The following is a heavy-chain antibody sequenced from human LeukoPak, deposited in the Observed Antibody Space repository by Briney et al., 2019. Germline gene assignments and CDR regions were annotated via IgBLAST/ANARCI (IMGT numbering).Heavy chain of an antibody. J-gene: IGHJ4*02. D-gene: IGHD5-18*01. V-gene: IGHV3-48*01. CDR2: ISSSSSTI. Sequence: PGGSLRLSCAASGFTFSSYSMNWVCQAPGKGLEWVSYISSSSSTIYYADSVKGRFTISRDNAKNSLYLQMNSLRAEDTAVYYCAGDSYGRVVKYWGQGTLVTVSS. CDR1: GFTFSSYS. CDR3: AGDSYGRVVKY.